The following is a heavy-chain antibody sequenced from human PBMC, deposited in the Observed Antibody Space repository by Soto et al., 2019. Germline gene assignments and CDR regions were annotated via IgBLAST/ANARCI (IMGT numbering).Heavy chain of an antibody. V-gene: IGHV3-23*01. CDR3: AKVIGALRFLEWLY. D-gene: IGHD3-3*01. CDR2: ISASGTTT. Sequence: EVQLLESGGGLVQPGESLRLSCAAPRFRFNNDAMIWVRQAPGKGLEWVSAISASGTTTYYADSVRGRFIISRDNSKSKLYLQMNSLRAEGTAVYYCAKVIGALRFLEWLYWGQGTLVTVSS. CDR1: RFRFNNDA. J-gene: IGHJ4*01.